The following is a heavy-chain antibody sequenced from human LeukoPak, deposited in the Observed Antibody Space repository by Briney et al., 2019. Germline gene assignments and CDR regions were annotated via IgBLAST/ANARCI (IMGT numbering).Heavy chain of an antibody. CDR2: IKEDGSEK. J-gene: IGHJ6*04. V-gene: IGHV3-7*01. D-gene: IGHD5-12*01. CDR3: AKDVVPTNGGYVRRWGMDV. CDR1: GFTFSRSW. Sequence: GGSLRLSCAASGFTFSRSWMTWVRQAPGKGLEWVANIKEDGSEKYYVDSVKGRFTISRDNAKKSLYLQMNSLRDEDTAVYYCAKDVVPTNGGYVRRWGMDVWGKGTTVTVSS.